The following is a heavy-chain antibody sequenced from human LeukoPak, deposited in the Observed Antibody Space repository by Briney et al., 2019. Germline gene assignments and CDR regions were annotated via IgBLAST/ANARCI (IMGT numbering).Heavy chain of an antibody. CDR3: ARGTGTTGYFDY. Sequence: SVKVSCKASGGTFSSYATSWVRQAPGQGLEWMGRIIPIFGTANYAQKFQGRVTITTDESTSTAYMELSSLRSEDTAVYYCARGTGTTGYFDYWGQGTLVTVSS. V-gene: IGHV1-69*05. J-gene: IGHJ4*02. CDR2: IIPIFGTA. CDR1: GGTFSSYA. D-gene: IGHD1-7*01.